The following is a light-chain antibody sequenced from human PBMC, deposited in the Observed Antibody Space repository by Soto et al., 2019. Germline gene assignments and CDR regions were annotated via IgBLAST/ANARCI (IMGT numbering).Light chain of an antibody. CDR3: QQYGNSPRYT. CDR2: GAS. V-gene: IGKV3-20*01. CDR1: QSVSSSY. Sequence: EIVLTQSPGTLSLSPGERATLSCRASQSVSSSYLAWYQQKPGQAPRLLIYGASSRATGIPDRFSGSGSGTDFILTISRLEPEDFAVYYCQQYGNSPRYTFGQGTKLEIK. J-gene: IGKJ2*01.